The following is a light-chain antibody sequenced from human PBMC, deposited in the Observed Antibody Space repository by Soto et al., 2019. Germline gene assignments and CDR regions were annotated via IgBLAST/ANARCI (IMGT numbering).Light chain of an antibody. CDR2: KAS. J-gene: IGKJ4*01. CDR1: QSISSW. CDR3: QHYNVYST. Sequence: DIQMTQSPSTLSASVGDRVTITCRASQSISSWLAWYQQKPGKAPKLLIYKASNLESGVPSRFSGSGSETEFTLTISSLQPDDFATYYCQHYNVYSTFGGGTKVEIK. V-gene: IGKV1-5*03.